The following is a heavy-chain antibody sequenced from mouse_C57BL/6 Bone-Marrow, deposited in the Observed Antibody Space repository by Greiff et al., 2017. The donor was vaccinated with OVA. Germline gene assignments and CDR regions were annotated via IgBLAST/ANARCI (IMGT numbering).Heavy chain of an antibody. Sequence: EVKLVESGGGLVKPGGSLKLSCAASGFTFSDYGMHWVRQAPEKGLEWVAYISSGSSTIYYADTVKGRFNISRDNAKNSLFLQMTSLSSEDTAMYCCARPGDLLLRSWFAYWGQGTLVTVSA. D-gene: IGHD1-1*01. J-gene: IGHJ3*01. CDR2: ISSGSSTI. CDR3: ARPGDLLLRSWFAY. V-gene: IGHV5-17*01. CDR1: GFTFSDYG.